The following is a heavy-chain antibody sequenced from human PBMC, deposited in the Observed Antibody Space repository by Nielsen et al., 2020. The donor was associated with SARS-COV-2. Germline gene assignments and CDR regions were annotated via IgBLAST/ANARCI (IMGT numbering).Heavy chain of an antibody. CDR3: ARGGYNIYDFDY. V-gene: IGHV4-59*01. CDR2: IFYRGNT. Sequence: SETLSLTCTVSGGSINSYYWSWIRQPPGKGLEWIGYIFYRGNTNYNPSLKSRVTISVDTSKNQFSLKLSSVTAADTAIYYCARGGYNIYDFDYWGRGTLVTVSS. D-gene: IGHD3-22*01. CDR1: GGSINSYY. J-gene: IGHJ4*02.